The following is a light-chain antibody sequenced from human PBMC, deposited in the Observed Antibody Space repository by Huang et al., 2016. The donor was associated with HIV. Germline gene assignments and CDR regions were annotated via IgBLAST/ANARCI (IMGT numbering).Light chain of an antibody. J-gene: IGKJ3*01. CDR3: QQRSNWRGIT. CDR2: DAS. CDR1: QSVSTY. Sequence: EIVLTQSPATLSLSPGERATLSCRASQSVSTYLAWYQQKPGQAPRLLIYDASNRATGIPARISGSGSGTDFTLTISSLEPEDFAVYYCQQRSNWRGITFGPGTKVDIK. V-gene: IGKV3-11*01.